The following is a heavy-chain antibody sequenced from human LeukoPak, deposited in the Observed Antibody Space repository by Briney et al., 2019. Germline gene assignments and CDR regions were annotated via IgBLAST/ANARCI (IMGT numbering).Heavy chain of an antibody. CDR1: GYTFTGYY. D-gene: IGHD6-19*01. CDR3: ARDGYSSGWTWGDY. Sequence: ASVKVSCKASGYTFTGYYMHWVRQAPGQGLEWMGWINPNSGGTNYAQKFQGRVTMTGDTSISTAYMELSRLRSDDTAVYYCARDGYSSGWTWGDYWGQGTLVTVSS. V-gene: IGHV1-2*02. CDR2: INPNSGGT. J-gene: IGHJ4*02.